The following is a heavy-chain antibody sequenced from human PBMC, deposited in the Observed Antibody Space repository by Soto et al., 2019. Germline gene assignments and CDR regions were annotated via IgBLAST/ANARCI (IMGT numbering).Heavy chain of an antibody. CDR3: ATLPPVAGPDAGYYYGMDV. Sequence: GGSLRLSCAASGFTFSSYAMHWVRQAPGKGLEWVAVISYDGSNKYYADSVKGRFTISRDNSKNTLYLQMNSLRAEDTAVDYCATLPPVAGPDAGYYYGMDVWGHGTTVTVSS. V-gene: IGHV3-30-3*01. CDR1: GFTFSSYA. CDR2: ISYDGSNK. D-gene: IGHD6-19*01. J-gene: IGHJ6*02.